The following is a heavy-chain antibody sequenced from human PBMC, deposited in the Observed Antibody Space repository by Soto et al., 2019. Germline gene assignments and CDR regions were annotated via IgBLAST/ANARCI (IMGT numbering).Heavy chain of an antibody. D-gene: IGHD3-10*01. CDR2: IFYSGST. CDR1: GGSISSYY. CDR3: ARRYGSFFDI. J-gene: IGHJ3*02. Sequence: QVQLQESGPGLVKPSETLSLTCTVSGGSISSYYWRWIRQPPGKGLEWIGYIFYSGSTNYNPSLKSRVTISVDTSKNQFSLKLRSVTAADTAVYYCARRYGSFFDIWGKGTMVTVSS. V-gene: IGHV4-59*08.